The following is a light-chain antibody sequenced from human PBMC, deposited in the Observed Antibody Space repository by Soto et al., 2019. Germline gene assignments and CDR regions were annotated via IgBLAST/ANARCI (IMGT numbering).Light chain of an antibody. CDR2: KAS. CDR1: QSISSW. CDR3: QQYNSYPWT. J-gene: IGKJ1*01. V-gene: IGKV1-5*03. Sequence: DIQLTQSPSTLSASVGDRVTITCRASQSISSWLAWYQQTTGKPPKLLIYKASSLASGVPSRFRGSGSGTEFTLTISSLQPDDFSTYYCQQYNSYPWTFGQGTKVDIK.